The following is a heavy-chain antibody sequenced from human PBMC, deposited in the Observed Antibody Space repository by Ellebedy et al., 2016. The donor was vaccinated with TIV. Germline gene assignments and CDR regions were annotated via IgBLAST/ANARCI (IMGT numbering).Heavy chain of an antibody. D-gene: IGHD6-13*01. CDR1: GDSVSSTSVA. V-gene: IGHV6-1*01. CDR2: TYYRSKCYN. CDR3: ARGGIAAVGRPFDY. Sequence: SQTPSLTCAISGDSVSSTSVAWNWIRQSQWRGLEWQERTYYRSKCYNDYAVSVKSRITINPYTSKNQFSLQLNSVTPEDTAVYYCARGGIAAVGRPFDYWGQGTLVTVSS. J-gene: IGHJ4*02.